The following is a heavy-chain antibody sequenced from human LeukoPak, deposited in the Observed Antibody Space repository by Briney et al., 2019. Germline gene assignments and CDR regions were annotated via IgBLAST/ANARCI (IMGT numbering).Heavy chain of an antibody. D-gene: IGHD4-23*01. V-gene: IGHV1-18*01. J-gene: IGHJ4*02. Sequence: ASVKVSCKASGYTFTSYGISWVRQAPGQGLEWMGWISAYNGNTNYAQKLQGRVTITADKSTSTAYMELSSLRSEDTAVYYCARDPNADDYGGNRFDYWGQGTLVTVSS. CDR3: ARDPNADDYGGNRFDY. CDR2: ISAYNGNT. CDR1: GYTFTSYG.